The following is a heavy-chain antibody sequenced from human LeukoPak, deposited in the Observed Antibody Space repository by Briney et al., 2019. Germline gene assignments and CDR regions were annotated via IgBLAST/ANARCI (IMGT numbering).Heavy chain of an antibody. V-gene: IGHV1-18*01. CDR2: ISTQSGNT. CDR1: GYTLTSYG. J-gene: IGHJ4*02. CDR3: AREGEQQLVLPFDY. Sequence: ASVKVSCKASGYTLTSYGINWMRQAPGQGLEWMGWISTQSGNTNYAQKVQGRPTLTTDRSTNTAYMELRSLRSDDTAVYYCAREGEQQLVLPFDYWGQGTLVTVSS. D-gene: IGHD6-13*01.